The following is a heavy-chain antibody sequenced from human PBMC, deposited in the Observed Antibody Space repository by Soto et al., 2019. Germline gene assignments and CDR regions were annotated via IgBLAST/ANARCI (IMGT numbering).Heavy chain of an antibody. Sequence: QVHLVQSGAEVKKPGASVKVSCKGSGYGFTTYGITWVRQAPGQGLEWMAWISAHNGNTNYAQKLQGRVTVTRDTSTSTAHMELRSLRSDDTAVHYCARGRYGDYWRQGALVTVSS. V-gene: IGHV1-18*01. CDR2: ISAHNGNT. CDR1: GYGFTTYG. D-gene: IGHD1-1*01. J-gene: IGHJ4*02. CDR3: ARGRYGDY.